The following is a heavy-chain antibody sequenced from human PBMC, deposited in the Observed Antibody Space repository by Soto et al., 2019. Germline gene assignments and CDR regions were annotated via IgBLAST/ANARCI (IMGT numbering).Heavy chain of an antibody. V-gene: IGHV3-48*01. D-gene: IGHD6-25*01. CDR3: ARGGSTGYEDLDY. CDR2: ISSSSSTI. Sequence: EVQLVESGGGLVQPGGSLRLSCAASGFTFSSYSMNWVRQAPGKGLEWVSYISSSSSTIYYADSVKGRFTISRDNAKNSLYLQRNSLRAEDTAVYYCARGGSTGYEDLDYWGQGTLVTVSS. J-gene: IGHJ4*02. CDR1: GFTFSSYS.